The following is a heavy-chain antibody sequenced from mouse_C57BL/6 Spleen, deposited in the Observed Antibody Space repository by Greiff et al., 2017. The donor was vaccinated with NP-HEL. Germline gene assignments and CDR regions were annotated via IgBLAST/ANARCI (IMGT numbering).Heavy chain of an antibody. CDR2: IDPSDSYT. V-gene: IGHV1-69*01. CDR3: AIPRILDV. CDR1: GYTFTSYW. Sequence: VQLQQPGAELVMPGASVKLSCKASGYTFTSYWMHWVKQRPGQGLEWIGEIDPSDSYTNYNQKFKGKSTLTVDKSSSTAYMQLSSLTSEDSAVYYCAIPRILDVWGTGTTVTVSS. J-gene: IGHJ1*03.